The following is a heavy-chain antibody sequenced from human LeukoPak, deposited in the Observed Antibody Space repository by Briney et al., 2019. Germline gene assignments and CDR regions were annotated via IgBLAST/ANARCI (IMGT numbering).Heavy chain of an antibody. CDR1: GYSISSGYY. Sequence: SETLSLTCTVSGYSISSGYYWGWIRQPPGKGLEWIGSIYHSGSTYYNPSLKSRVTISVDTSKNQFSLKLSSVTAADTAVYYCARDEYYDNSGGVNWFDPWGQGTLVTVSS. CDR3: ARDEYYDNSGGVNWFDP. D-gene: IGHD3-22*01. J-gene: IGHJ5*02. CDR2: IYHSGST. V-gene: IGHV4-38-2*02.